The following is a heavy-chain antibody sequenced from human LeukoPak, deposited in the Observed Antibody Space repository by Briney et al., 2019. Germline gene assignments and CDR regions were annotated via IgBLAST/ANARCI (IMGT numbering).Heavy chain of an antibody. V-gene: IGHV3-66*01. CDR1: GFTVSSNY. J-gene: IGHJ4*02. CDR2: IYSGGST. Sequence: GGSLRLSCAASGFTVSSNYMSWVRQAPGKGLEWVSVIYSGGSTYYADSVKGRFTISRDNSKNTLYLQMNSLRAEDTAVYYCAKDASLGIAVAGTNFDYWGQGTLVTVSS. D-gene: IGHD6-19*01. CDR3: AKDASLGIAVAGTNFDY.